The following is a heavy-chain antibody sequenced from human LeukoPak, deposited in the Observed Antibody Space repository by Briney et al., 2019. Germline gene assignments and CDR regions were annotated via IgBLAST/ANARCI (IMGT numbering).Heavy chain of an antibody. J-gene: IGHJ6*02. CDR1: GFTFSDYY. D-gene: IGHD6-13*01. CDR2: ISSSGSTI. V-gene: IGHV3-11*01. Sequence: PGGSLRLSYAASGFTFSDYYMSWIRPAPGEGLEWVSYISSSGSTIYYADSVKGRFTISRDNAKNSLYLQMNSLRAEDTAVYYCARDQGIADYGMDVWGQGTTVTVSS. CDR3: ARDQGIADYGMDV.